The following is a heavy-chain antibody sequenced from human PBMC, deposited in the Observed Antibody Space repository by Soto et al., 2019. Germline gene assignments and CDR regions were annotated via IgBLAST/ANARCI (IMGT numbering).Heavy chain of an antibody. Sequence: QVQLVESGGGVVQPGRSLRLSCTASRFTISIYGMHWVRQAPGKGLEWVAVISYDVSNKYYADSVKGRFTISRDNSKNTLYLHMNSLRAEDTAVYYCAKSMAAPGSLDYWGLGTLVTVSS. CDR2: ISYDVSNK. D-gene: IGHD6-13*01. J-gene: IGHJ4*02. CDR1: RFTISIYG. CDR3: AKSMAAPGSLDY. V-gene: IGHV3-30*18.